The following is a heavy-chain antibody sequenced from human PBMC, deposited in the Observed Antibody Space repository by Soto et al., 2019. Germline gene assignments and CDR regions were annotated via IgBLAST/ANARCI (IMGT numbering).Heavy chain of an antibody. J-gene: IGHJ6*03. D-gene: IGHD4-17*01. V-gene: IGHV3-53*04. CDR1: GFTVSSNY. Sequence: EVQLVESGGGLVQPGGSLRLSCAASGFTVSSNYMSWVRQAPGKGLEWVSVIYSGGSTYSADSVKGRFTISRHNSKNTLYLQMNSLRAEDTAVYYCARARPTVTTKGRSGYYMDVWGKGTTVTVSS. CDR3: ARARPTVTTKGRSGYYMDV. CDR2: IYSGGST.